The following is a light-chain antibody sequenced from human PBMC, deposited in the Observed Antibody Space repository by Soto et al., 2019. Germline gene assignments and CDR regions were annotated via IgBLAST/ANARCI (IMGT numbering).Light chain of an antibody. CDR1: QSISSY. J-gene: IGKJ2*01. Sequence: DIHMTQSPSSLSASVGDRVTITCRASQSISSYLNWYQQQSGQAPKLLIYAASSLRSGVPSRFSGAGSGTDFNRTITSLQPEDFASYHCQQSYSTPPTFGHGTKLEIK. CDR2: AAS. V-gene: IGKV1-39*01. CDR3: QQSYSTPPT.